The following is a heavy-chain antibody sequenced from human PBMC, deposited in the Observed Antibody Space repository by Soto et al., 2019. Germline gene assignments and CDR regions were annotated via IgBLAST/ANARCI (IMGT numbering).Heavy chain of an antibody. CDR3: AHSRPRLRLGELSPGCFDY. Sequence: QITLKESGPTLVKPTQTLTLTCTFSGFSLSTGGVGVGWIRQPPGKALEWLALIYWDDDKRYSPSLKSRLTITKDTSKNQVVLTMTNMDPVDTATYYCAHSRPRLRLGELSPGCFDYWGQGTLVTVSS. V-gene: IGHV2-5*02. CDR2: IYWDDDK. CDR1: GFSLSTGGVG. D-gene: IGHD3-16*02. J-gene: IGHJ4*02.